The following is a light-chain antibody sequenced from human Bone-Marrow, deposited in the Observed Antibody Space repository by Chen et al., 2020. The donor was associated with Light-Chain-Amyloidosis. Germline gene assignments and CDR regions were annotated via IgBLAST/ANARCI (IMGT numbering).Light chain of an antibody. J-gene: IGLJ3*02. CDR3: QVWDRSSDRPV. CDR2: DDS. Sequence: SYVLTQPSSVSVAPGQTATIACGGNNIGSTSVHWYQQTPGQAPLLVVYDDSDRPSGSPERLSGSNSGNTATLTVRRVEAGDEADYYCQVWDRSSDRPVLGGGTKLTVL. V-gene: IGLV3-21*02. CDR1: NIGSTS.